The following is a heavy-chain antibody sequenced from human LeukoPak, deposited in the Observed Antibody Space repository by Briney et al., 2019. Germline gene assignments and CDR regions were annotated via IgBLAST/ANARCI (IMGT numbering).Heavy chain of an antibody. CDR1: GFTFSSYS. CDR3: AREATVVINEGPDYYYYYYMDV. Sequence: PGGSLRLSCAASGFTFSSYSMNWVRQAPGKGLEWVSSISSSSSYIYYADSVKGRFTISRDNAKNSLYLQMNSLRAEDTAVYYCAREATVVINEGPDYYYYYYMDVWGKGTTVTVSS. V-gene: IGHV3-21*01. CDR2: ISSSSSYI. D-gene: IGHD4-23*01. J-gene: IGHJ6*03.